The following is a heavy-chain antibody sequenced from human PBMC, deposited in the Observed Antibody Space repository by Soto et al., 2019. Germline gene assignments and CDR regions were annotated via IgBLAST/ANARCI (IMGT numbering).Heavy chain of an antibody. CDR1: GGSFSGSY. D-gene: IGHD2-15*01. CDR3: ARGWGYCSGGSCYKDYYYYMDV. J-gene: IGHJ6*03. CDR2: INHSGST. Sequence: QVQLQQWGAGLLKPSETQSLTCAVYGGSFSGSYWSWIRQPPGKGLEWIGEINHSGSTNYNPYVKSRVTISVDTSKNQFSLKRSSVTAADTAVYYCARGWGYCSGGSCYKDYYYYMDVWGKGTTVTVSS. V-gene: IGHV4-34*01.